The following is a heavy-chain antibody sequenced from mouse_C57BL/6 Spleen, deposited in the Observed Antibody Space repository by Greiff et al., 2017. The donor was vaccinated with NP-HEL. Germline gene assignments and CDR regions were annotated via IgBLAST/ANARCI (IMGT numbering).Heavy chain of an antibody. J-gene: IGHJ4*01. D-gene: IGHD2-5*01. CDR3: ARENYSNSLYAMDY. V-gene: IGHV1-81*01. Sequence: VKLQESGAELARPGASVKLSCKASGYTFTSYGISWVKQRTGQGLEWIGEIYPRSGNTYYNEKFKGKATLTADKSSSTAYMELRSLTSEDSAVYFCARENYSNSLYAMDYWGQGTSVTVSS. CDR2: IYPRSGNT. CDR1: GYTFTSYG.